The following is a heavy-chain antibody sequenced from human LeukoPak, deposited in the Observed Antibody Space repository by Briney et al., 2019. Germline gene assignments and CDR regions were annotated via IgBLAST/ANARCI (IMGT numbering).Heavy chain of an antibody. J-gene: IGHJ4*02. V-gene: IGHV3-21*01. Sequence: GGSLRLSCAASGFTFSSYSMNWVRQAPGKGLEWVSSISSSSYIYYADSVKGRFTISRDNAKNSLYLQMNSLRAEDTAVYYCASSGVYSYGPEDYWGQGTLVTVSS. CDR2: ISSSSYI. CDR1: GFTFSSYS. D-gene: IGHD5-18*01. CDR3: ASSGVYSYGPEDY.